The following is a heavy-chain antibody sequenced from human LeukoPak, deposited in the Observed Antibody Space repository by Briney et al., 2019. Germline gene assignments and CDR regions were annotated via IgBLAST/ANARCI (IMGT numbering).Heavy chain of an antibody. J-gene: IGHJ4*02. V-gene: IGHV3-48*03. Sequence: GGSLRLSCAASGFTFSSYEMNWVRQAPGKGLEWVSYISSSGSTIYYADSVKGRFTISRDNAKNSLYLQMNSLRAEDTAVYYCARVSYPLRYFDWLLALDYWGQGTLVTVSS. CDR2: ISSSGSTI. CDR3: ARVSYPLRYFDWLLALDY. CDR1: GFTFSSYE. D-gene: IGHD3-9*01.